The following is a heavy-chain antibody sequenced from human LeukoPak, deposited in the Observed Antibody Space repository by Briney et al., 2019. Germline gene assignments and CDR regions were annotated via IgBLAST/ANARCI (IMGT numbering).Heavy chain of an antibody. D-gene: IGHD5-18*01. Sequence: SETLSLTCTVSGGSISSYYWSWIRQPAGKGLEWIGRIYTSGSTNYNPSLKSRVTMSVDTSKNQFSLKLSSVTAADTAVYYCARGGYSYGRHYYFDYWGQGTLVTVSS. J-gene: IGHJ4*02. V-gene: IGHV4-4*07. CDR2: IYTSGST. CDR3: ARGGYSYGRHYYFDY. CDR1: GGSISSYY.